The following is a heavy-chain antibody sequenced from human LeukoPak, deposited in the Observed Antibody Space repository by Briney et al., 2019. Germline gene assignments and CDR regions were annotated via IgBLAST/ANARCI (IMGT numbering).Heavy chain of an antibody. Sequence: RGESLKISCKGSGYSFTSYWISWVRQMPGQGLEWMGIIYPADSDTRYSPAFQGQVTISADKSINTAYLQWTSLKALDTAIYYCARRKGDGYNSPFDYWGQGTLVTVSS. CDR2: IYPADSDT. CDR1: GYSFTSYW. D-gene: IGHD5-24*01. J-gene: IGHJ4*02. CDR3: ARRKGDGYNSPFDY. V-gene: IGHV5-51*01.